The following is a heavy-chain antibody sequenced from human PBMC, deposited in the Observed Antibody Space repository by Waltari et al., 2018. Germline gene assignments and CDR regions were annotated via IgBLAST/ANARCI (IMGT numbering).Heavy chain of an antibody. V-gene: IGHV1-8*01. CDR2: INPHSGEV. CDR1: GYSFTSYD. Sequence: VQLVQSGAEVKKPGASVKVSCEASGYSFTSYDVNWVRQATGQGLEWMGWINPHSGEVGYTQRFQGRMTMTRNTSINTVYMELSSLTADDTATYYCSDSSGPWGQGTLVTVSS. D-gene: IGHD3-22*01. CDR3: SDSSGP. J-gene: IGHJ5*02.